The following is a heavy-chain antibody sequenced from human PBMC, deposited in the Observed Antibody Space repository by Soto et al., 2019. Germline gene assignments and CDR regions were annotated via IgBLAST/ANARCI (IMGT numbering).Heavy chain of an antibody. Sequence: QVHLVESGGGVVQPGGSLRLSCAASGFTFSNFAMHWVRQAPGKGLEWVAVTSYDGKNKDYADSVKGRFTISRDNSKNKLFLQMNSLRPEDTAVYYCARERAIAATGTFYYWGQGTLVTVSS. CDR1: GFTFSNFA. V-gene: IGHV3-30*04. CDR3: ARERAIAATGTFYY. CDR2: TSYDGKNK. D-gene: IGHD6-13*01. J-gene: IGHJ4*02.